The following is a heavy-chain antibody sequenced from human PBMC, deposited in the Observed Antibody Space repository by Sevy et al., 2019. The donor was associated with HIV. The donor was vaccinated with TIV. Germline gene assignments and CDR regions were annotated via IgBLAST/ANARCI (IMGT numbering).Heavy chain of an antibody. J-gene: IGHJ4*02. CDR3: ARGRTTALIGGGYYFDY. V-gene: IGHV6-1*01. D-gene: IGHD4-17*01. Sequence: SLTVSLTCAISGDSVSSNSAAWIWIRQSPSRGLEWLGRTYYRSKWYNDYAVSVKSRITINPDTSKNQFSLQLNSVTPEDTALYYCARGRTTALIGGGYYFDYWGQGTMVTVSS. CDR2: TYYRSKWYN. CDR1: GDSVSSNSAA.